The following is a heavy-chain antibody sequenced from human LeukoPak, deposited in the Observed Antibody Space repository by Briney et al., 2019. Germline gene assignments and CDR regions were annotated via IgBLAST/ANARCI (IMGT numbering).Heavy chain of an antibody. CDR2: INHSGST. CDR3: ARATFRARSYSSGWYSDY. D-gene: IGHD6-19*01. Sequence: SETLSLTCAVYGGSFSGYYWSWIRQPPGKGLEWIGEINHSGSTNYNPSLKSRVTISVDTSKNQFSLKLSSVTAADTAVYYCARATFRARSYSSGWYSDYWGQGTLVTVSS. V-gene: IGHV4-34*01. J-gene: IGHJ4*02. CDR1: GGSFSGYY.